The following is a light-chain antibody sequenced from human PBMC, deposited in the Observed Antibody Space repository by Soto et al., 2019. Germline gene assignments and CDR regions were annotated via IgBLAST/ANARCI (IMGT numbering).Light chain of an antibody. CDR3: SSYTSSSTLGV. CDR1: SSDVGGYNY. Sequence: QSALTQPASVSGSPGQSITISCTGTSSDVGGYNYVSWYQQHPGKAPKLMIYDVSNRPSGVSNRFSGSKSGNTASLTISGLQAEEEAAYYCSSYTSSSTLGVFGGGTKLTVL. J-gene: IGLJ2*01. V-gene: IGLV2-14*01. CDR2: DVS.